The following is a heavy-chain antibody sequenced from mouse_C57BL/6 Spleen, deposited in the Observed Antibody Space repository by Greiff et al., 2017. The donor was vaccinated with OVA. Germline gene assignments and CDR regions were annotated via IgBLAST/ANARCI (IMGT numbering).Heavy chain of an antibody. Sequence: EVQLQQSGPELVKPGASVTIPCKASGYTFTDYNMDWVKQSHGKSLEWIGDINPNNGGTIYNQKFKGKATLTVDKSSSTAYMELRSLTSEDTAVYYCARDSTGTFAYWGQGTLVTVSA. CDR2: INPNNGGT. V-gene: IGHV1-18*01. D-gene: IGHD4-1*02. CDR1: GYTFTDYN. CDR3: ARDSTGTFAY. J-gene: IGHJ3*01.